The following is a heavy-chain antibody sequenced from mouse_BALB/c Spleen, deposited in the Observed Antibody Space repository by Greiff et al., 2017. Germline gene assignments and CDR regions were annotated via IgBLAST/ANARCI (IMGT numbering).Heavy chain of an antibody. CDR3: ARRLLGYYFDY. D-gene: IGHD1-1*01. CDR2: INPSTGYT. Sequence: QVQLQQSGAELAKPGASVKMSCKASGYTFTSYWMHWVKQRPGQGLEWIGYINPSTGYTEYNQKFKDKATLTADKSSSTAYMQLSSLTSEDSAVYYCARRLLGYYFDYWGQGTTLTVSS. CDR1: GYTFTSYW. J-gene: IGHJ2*01. V-gene: IGHV1-7*01.